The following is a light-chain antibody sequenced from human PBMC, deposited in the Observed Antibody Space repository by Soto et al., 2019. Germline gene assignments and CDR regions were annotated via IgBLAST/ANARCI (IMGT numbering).Light chain of an antibody. CDR1: QSVSSY. CDR3: QQRRNWPPIT. CDR2: DAS. J-gene: IGKJ5*01. V-gene: IGKV3-11*01. Sequence: EIVLTQSPATLSLSPGERATLSCRASQSVSSYLAWYQQKPGQAPRLLIYDASNRATGIPARFSGSGSGTDFPLTIRSLEPEDFAVYYCQQRRNWPPITFGQGTRLEIK.